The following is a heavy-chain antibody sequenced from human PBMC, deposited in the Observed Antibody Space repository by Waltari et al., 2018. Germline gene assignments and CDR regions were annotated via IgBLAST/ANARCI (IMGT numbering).Heavy chain of an antibody. J-gene: IGHJ4*02. CDR2: INPSGGST. CDR1: GYTFTSHH. CDR3: ATGKYSSSPGHYYFDY. D-gene: IGHD6-13*01. Sequence: VQLVQSGAEVKKPGASVKVSCQASGYTFTSHHMHWVAQAPGQGLEWMGIINPSGGSTSYAQKFQGRVTMTRDTSTSTVYMELSSLRSEDTAVYYCATGKYSSSPGHYYFDYWGQGTLVTVSS. V-gene: IGHV1-46*01.